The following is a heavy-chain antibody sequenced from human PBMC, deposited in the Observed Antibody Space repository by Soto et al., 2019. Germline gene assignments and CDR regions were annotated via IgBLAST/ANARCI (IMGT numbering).Heavy chain of an antibody. D-gene: IGHD2-2*01. J-gene: IGHJ6*02. CDR2: ISSSSSTI. V-gene: IGHV3-48*02. Sequence: GGSLRLSCAASGFTFSSYSMNWVRQAPGEGLEWVSYISSSSSTIYYADSVKGRFTISRDNAKNSLYLQMNSLRDEDTAVYYCARGGYCSSTSCSRLYYYYGMDVWGQGTTVTVSS. CDR1: GFTFSSYS. CDR3: ARGGYCSSTSCSRLYYYYGMDV.